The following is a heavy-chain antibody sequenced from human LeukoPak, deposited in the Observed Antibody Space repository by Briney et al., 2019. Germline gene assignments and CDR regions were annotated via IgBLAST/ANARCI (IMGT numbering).Heavy chain of an antibody. Sequence: GGSLRLSCAASGFTFSNAWMSWVRQAPGKGLEWVGRIKSKTDGGTTDYAAPVKGRFTTSRDDSKNTLYLQMNSPKTEDTAVYYCTTDSSSWYTGSFDPWGQGTLVTVSS. J-gene: IGHJ5*02. D-gene: IGHD6-13*01. CDR3: TTDSSSWYTGSFDP. CDR2: IKSKTDGGTT. CDR1: GFTFSNAW. V-gene: IGHV3-15*01.